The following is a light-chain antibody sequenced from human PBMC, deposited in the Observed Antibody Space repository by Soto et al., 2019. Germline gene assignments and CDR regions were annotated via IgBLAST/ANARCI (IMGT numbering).Light chain of an antibody. CDR2: AAS. J-gene: IGKJ2*01. V-gene: IGKV3-20*01. Sequence: EIVMTQSPGTLSLSPGERATLSCRASQTINNNFLGWYQQIPGQPPRLLIFAASRRATGIPDRFSGSGSGTDFTLTISRLEPVDFGVYYCQQYGSSPPYTFGQGTKLDIK. CDR1: QTINNNF. CDR3: QQYGSSPPYT.